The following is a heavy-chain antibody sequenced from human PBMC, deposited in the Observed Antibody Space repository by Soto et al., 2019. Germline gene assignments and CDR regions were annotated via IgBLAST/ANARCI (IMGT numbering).Heavy chain of an antibody. V-gene: IGHV5-51*01. J-gene: IGHJ6*02. CDR2: IYPGDSDT. D-gene: IGHD3-10*01. Sequence: PGESLKISCMGSGYKVPTWHNFTSYWIAWVRQMPGKGLEWMGIIYPGDSDTRYSPSFQGQVTISADKSISTAYLQWSSLKASDTAMYYCAGGGVRGVITRTRDYYGMDVWGQGTTVTVSS. CDR1: GYKVPTWHNFTSYW. CDR3: AGGGVRGVITRTRDYYGMDV.